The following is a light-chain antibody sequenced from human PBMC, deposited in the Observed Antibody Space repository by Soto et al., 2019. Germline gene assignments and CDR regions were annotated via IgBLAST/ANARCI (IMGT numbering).Light chain of an antibody. CDR3: SSFTNSNTYV. J-gene: IGLJ1*01. CDR1: SSDVGGYDF. V-gene: IGLV2-14*01. Sequence: QSVLTQPASVSGSPGQSITISCTGTSSDVGGYDFVSWYQQHPGKAPKLIIYEVTNRPSGVSNRFSGSKSGNTASLPISGLQAEDEADYYCSSFTNSNTYVFGPGTQLTVL. CDR2: EVT.